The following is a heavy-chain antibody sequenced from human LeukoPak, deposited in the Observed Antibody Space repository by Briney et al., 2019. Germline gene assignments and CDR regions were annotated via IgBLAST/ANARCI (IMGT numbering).Heavy chain of an antibody. CDR3: ARVRLGSGWSLFDF. J-gene: IGHJ4*02. CDR2: IYSGGST. V-gene: IGHV3-53*04. Sequence: GGSLRLSCAASGFTVSSNYMSWVRQAPGKGLEWVSVIYSGGSTYYADSVKGRVTISRHISQNTLYLQMNSLRAEDTAVYYCARVRLGSGWSLFDFWGQGTLVTVSS. CDR1: GFTVSSNY. D-gene: IGHD6-19*01.